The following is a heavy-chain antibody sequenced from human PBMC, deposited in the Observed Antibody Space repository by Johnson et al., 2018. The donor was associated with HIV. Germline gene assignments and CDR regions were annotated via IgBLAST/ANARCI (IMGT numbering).Heavy chain of an antibody. J-gene: IGHJ3*02. V-gene: IGHV3-20*04. CDR3: ARADRDSGTYHDAFDI. Sequence: VPLVESGGGLVQPGRSLRLSCSASGFTFGDYGMSWVRQVPGKGLVWVSGIYWNVGSTCYADSVNGRFTISRENAKNSLYLQMNSLTVEDTALYYCARADRDSGTYHDAFDIWGQGTMVTVSS. CDR2: IYWNVGST. D-gene: IGHD1-26*01. CDR1: GFTFGDYG.